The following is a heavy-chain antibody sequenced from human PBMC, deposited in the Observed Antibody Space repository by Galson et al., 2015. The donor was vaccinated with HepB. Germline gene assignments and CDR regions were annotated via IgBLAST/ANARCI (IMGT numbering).Heavy chain of an antibody. CDR1: GGTFSSYA. J-gene: IGHJ6*03. D-gene: IGHD3-22*01. CDR3: AREYYYDSSGYYAGDRSHYYYMDV. V-gene: IGHV1-69*13. CDR2: IIPIFGTA. Sequence: SVKVSCKASGGTFSSYAISWVRQAPGQGLEWMGGIIPIFGTANYAQKFQGRVTITADESTSTAYMELSSLRSEDTAVYYCAREYYYDSSGYYAGDRSHYYYMDVWGKGTTVTVSS.